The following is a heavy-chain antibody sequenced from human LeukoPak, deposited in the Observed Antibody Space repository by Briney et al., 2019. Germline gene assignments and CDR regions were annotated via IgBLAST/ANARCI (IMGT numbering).Heavy chain of an antibody. V-gene: IGHV3-15*01. CDR2: IKSKTDGRTT. J-gene: IGHJ4*02. CDR1: GFTFSNAW. CDR3: TTVGYCSSTSCYMEGVDY. D-gene: IGHD2-2*02. Sequence: GGALRLSCAASGFTFSNAWMSWVRQAPGKGLEWVDRIKSKTDGRTTDYAAPVKGRFTISRDDSKNTLYLQMNSLKTEDTAVYYCTTVGYCSSTSCYMEGVDYWGQGTLVTVSS.